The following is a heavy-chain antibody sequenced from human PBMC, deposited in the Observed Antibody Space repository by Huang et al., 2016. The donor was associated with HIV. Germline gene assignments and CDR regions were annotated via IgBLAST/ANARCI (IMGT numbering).Heavy chain of an antibody. CDR3: AKDLVTYDSSGSV. CDR2: VSNRARSR. CDR1: GFSFRSSA. V-gene: IGHV3-23*01. Sequence: EVHLLESGGGLVQPGGSLRLSCAASGFSFRSSAMSWVSQAPGRGLEWVSKVSNRARSRNYSDSVRGRFTISRDNSKDTLYLQMNSLRAEDTALYYCAKDLVTYDSSGSVWGQGTLVTVSS. J-gene: IGHJ4*02. D-gene: IGHD3-22*01.